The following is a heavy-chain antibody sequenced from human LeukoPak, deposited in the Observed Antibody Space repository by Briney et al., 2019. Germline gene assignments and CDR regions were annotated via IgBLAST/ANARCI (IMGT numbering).Heavy chain of an antibody. CDR3: ARDMYTYYDILTGYYPN. J-gene: IGHJ4*02. Sequence: PGGSLRLSCAASGFTFSDYYMSWIRQAPGKGLEWVSYISSSGSNIYYADSVKGRFTISRDNAKNSLYLQMNSLRAEDTAVYYCARDMYTYYDILTGYYPNWGQGTLVTVSS. V-gene: IGHV3-11*01. D-gene: IGHD3-9*01. CDR1: GFTFSDYY. CDR2: ISSSGSNI.